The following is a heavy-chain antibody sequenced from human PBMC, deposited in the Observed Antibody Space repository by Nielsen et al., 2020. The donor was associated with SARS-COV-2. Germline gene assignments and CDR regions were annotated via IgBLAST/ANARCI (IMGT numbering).Heavy chain of an antibody. CDR1: GFTFSSYE. Sequence: GSLRLSCAASGFTFSSYEMNWVRQAPGKGLEWVANIKQDGSEKYYVDSVKGRFTISRDNAKNSLYLQMNSLRAEDTAVYYCARDSHYYYYGMDVWGQGTTVTVSS. CDR3: ARDSHYYYYGMDV. V-gene: IGHV3-7*01. J-gene: IGHJ6*02. CDR2: IKQDGSEK.